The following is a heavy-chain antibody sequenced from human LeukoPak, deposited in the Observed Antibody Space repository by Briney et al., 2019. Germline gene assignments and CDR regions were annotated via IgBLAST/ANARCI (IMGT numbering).Heavy chain of an antibody. D-gene: IGHD6-19*01. Sequence: GGSLRLSCAASGFTFSSYWMSWVRQAPGKGLEWVANIKQDGSEKYYVDSVKGRFTISRDNAKNSLYLQMNSLRAEDTAVYYCTAPRRGRGGYDFEYWGQGTLVTVSS. CDR3: TAPRRGRGGYDFEY. J-gene: IGHJ4*02. CDR1: GFTFSSYW. V-gene: IGHV3-7*01. CDR2: IKQDGSEK.